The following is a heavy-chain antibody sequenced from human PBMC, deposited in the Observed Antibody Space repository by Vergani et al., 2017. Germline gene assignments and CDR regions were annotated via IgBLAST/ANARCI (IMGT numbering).Heavy chain of an antibody. CDR1: GALVGIGWYY. CDR3: ARQKDYYMDV. Sequence: QVQLQGSGPGPGKGLQAPCLTCRVPGALVGIGWYYLSWVRQRPGMGLDWIGYIYYSGTTYYNPSLESRLTISLDTPENHLSLKLTSVTAANTAVYYCARQKDYYMDVWGKGATVTVS. J-gene: IGHJ6*03. CDR2: IYYSGTT. V-gene: IGHV4-31*03.